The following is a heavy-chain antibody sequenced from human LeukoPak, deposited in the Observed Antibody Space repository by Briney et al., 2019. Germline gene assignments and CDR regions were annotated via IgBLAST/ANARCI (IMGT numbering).Heavy chain of an antibody. Sequence: PSETLSLTCAVYGGSFSGYYWSWIRQPPGKGLEWIGEINHSGSTNYNPSLKSRVTISVDTSKNQFSLKLSSVTAADTAVYYCAKVRVRYSNTPYYFDYWGQGTLVTVS. D-gene: IGHD4-11*01. J-gene: IGHJ4*02. CDR1: GGSFSGYY. CDR3: AKVRVRYSNTPYYFDY. V-gene: IGHV4-34*01. CDR2: INHSGST.